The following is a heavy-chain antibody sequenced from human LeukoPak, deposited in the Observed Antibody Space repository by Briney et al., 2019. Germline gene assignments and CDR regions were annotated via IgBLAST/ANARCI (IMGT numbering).Heavy chain of an antibody. CDR1: GGTFSSYA. Sequence: GASVKVSCKASGGTFSSYAISWVRQAPGQGLEWMVRIIPILGIANYAQKFQGRVTITADKSTSTAYMELSSLRSEDTAVYYCARVDSYYYDSSGREAYWGQGTLVTVSS. J-gene: IGHJ4*02. CDR3: ARVDSYYYDSSGREAY. CDR2: IIPILGIA. D-gene: IGHD3-22*01. V-gene: IGHV1-69*04.